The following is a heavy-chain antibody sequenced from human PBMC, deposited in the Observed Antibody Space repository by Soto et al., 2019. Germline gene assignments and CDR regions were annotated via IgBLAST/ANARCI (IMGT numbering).Heavy chain of an antibody. CDR1: GGTFSSYA. CDR3: ARVYYGSGGYYYGMDV. Sequence: GASVKVSCKASGGTFSSYAISWVRQAPGQGLEWMGGIIPIFGTANYAQKFQGRVTITADESTSTAYMELSSLRSEDTAVYYCARVYYGSGGYYYGMDVWGQGTTVTVS. CDR2: IIPIFGTA. J-gene: IGHJ6*02. D-gene: IGHD3-10*01. V-gene: IGHV1-69*13.